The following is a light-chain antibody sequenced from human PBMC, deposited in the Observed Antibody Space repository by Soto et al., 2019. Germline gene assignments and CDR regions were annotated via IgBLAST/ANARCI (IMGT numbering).Light chain of an antibody. V-gene: IGKV3-20*01. CDR1: QSVTSSY. J-gene: IGKJ3*01. CDR3: HQYGSSPLT. Sequence: EIVLTQSPGTLSLSPGERATLTCRASQSVTSSYLAWYQQKPGQAPRLLMYVASSRATGIPDRFSGSGSGTDFTLTISRLEPEDFAVYYCHQYGSSPLTFGPGTKVDIK. CDR2: VAS.